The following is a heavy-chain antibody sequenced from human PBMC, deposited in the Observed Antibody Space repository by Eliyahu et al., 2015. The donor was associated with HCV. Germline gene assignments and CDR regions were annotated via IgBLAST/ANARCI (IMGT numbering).Heavy chain of an antibody. Sequence: QVQLVQSGAEVKKPGSXVKVSCKASGGTFSSYAISWVRQAPGQGLEWMGGIIPIFGTANYAQKFQGRVTITADESTSTAYMELSSLRSEDTAVYYCASGPRHYDILTGEIDYWGQGTLVTVSS. CDR1: GGTFSSYA. CDR2: IIPIFGTA. D-gene: IGHD3-9*01. CDR3: ASGPRHYDILTGEIDY. V-gene: IGHV1-69*01. J-gene: IGHJ4*02.